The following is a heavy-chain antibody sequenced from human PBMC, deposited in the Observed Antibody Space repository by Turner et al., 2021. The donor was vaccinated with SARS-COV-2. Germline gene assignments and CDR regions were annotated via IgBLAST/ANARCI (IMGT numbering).Heavy chain of an antibody. V-gene: IGHV4-34*02. CDR1: GGSLSGYY. CDR2: INHSGYT. Sequence: QVQLQQWGAGLLKPSETLSLTCAVPGGSLSGYYWSWIRQPPGKGLEWIGEINHSGYTNYNPSRKSRVTISVDTSKNQIALKLNSVTAADTALYYCARVDIVSTNYFDPWGQGTLVTVSS. J-gene: IGHJ5*02. D-gene: IGHD5-12*01. CDR3: ARVDIVSTNYFDP.